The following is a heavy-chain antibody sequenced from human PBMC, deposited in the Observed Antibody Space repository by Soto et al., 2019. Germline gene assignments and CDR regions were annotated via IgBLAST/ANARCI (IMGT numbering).Heavy chain of an antibody. CDR1: GGIFSTYA. J-gene: IGHJ4*02. CDR2: IIPLFGTP. CDR3: ARDRDDYGSGNYYNRIDF. V-gene: IGHV1-69*01. D-gene: IGHD3-10*01. Sequence: QVQLVQSGAEVKKPGSSVKVSCKASGGIFSTYAISCLRQAPGQGLEWMGGIIPLFGTPNYAQRFQGRVTITADESTSKAYMDLSRLRSEDTAVYYCARDRDDYGSGNYYNRIDFWGQGTLVTVSS.